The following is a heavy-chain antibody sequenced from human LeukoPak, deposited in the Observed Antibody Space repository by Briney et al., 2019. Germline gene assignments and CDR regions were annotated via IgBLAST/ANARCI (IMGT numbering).Heavy chain of an antibody. D-gene: IGHD1-26*01. CDR2: IYYSGST. CDR3: VRDGRGTRGSGFDI. Sequence: SETLSLTCTVSGGSISSYYWSWIRQPPGKGLEWIGYIYYSGSTNYNPSLKSRVTISVDMSKNQFSLRLSSVTAAATAVYYCVRDGRGTRGSGFDIWGQGTMVTVSS. J-gene: IGHJ3*02. CDR1: GGSISSYY. V-gene: IGHV4-59*12.